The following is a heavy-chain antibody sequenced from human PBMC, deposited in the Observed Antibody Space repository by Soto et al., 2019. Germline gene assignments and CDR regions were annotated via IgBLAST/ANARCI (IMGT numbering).Heavy chain of an antibody. V-gene: IGHV3-53*04. CDR2: IYSDGST. CDR3: ARDPYYDSSGYLASNGMDV. J-gene: IGHJ6*02. Sequence: EVQRVDSGGGLVQPGGSLRLSCAASGFTVSSNYMSWVRQAPGKGLEWVSVIYSDGSTYYADSVKGRFTISRHNSKNTLYLQMNSLRAEDTAVYYCARDPYYDSSGYLASNGMDVWGQGTTVTVSS. CDR1: GFTVSSNY. D-gene: IGHD3-22*01.